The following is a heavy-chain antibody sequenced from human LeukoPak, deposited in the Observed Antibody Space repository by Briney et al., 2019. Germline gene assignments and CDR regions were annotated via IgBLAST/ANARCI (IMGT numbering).Heavy chain of an antibody. Sequence: GGSLRLSCVGSGFTFRSHAMSWVRQAPEKGLEFVSGIYENGGTTYYADSVKGRFSISRDNSKNTLYLQMDSLRGEDAAVYYCAKDFRIGYSAHFDYWGQGALVTVSS. J-gene: IGHJ4*02. CDR3: AKDFRIGYSAHFDY. V-gene: IGHV3-23*01. CDR2: IYENGGTT. D-gene: IGHD2-21*01. CDR1: GFTFRSHA.